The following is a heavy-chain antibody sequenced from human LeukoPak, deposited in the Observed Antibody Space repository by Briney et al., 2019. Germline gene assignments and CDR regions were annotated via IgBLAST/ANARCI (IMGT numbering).Heavy chain of an antibody. CDR3: ARLATPSTMAARGRSWFES. CDR2: IYYTGST. J-gene: IGHJ5*01. CDR1: GDSISSDY. D-gene: IGHD6-6*01. V-gene: IGHV4-59*01. Sequence: SETLSLTCAVSGDSISSDYWSWLRQPPGKGLEWIGYIYYTGSTNYNTSLKSRVTISVDTSKNQFSLKLSSVTAADTAVYYCARLATPSTMAARGRSWFESWGQGTLVTVSS.